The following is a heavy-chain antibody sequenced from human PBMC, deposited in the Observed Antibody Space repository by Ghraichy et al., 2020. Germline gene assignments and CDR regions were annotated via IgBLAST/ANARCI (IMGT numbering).Heavy chain of an antibody. J-gene: IGHJ4*02. V-gene: IGHV3-23*01. Sequence: GGSLRLSCAASGFTFSSYAMSWVRQAPGKGLEWVSAISGSGGSTYYADSVKGRFTISRDNSKNTLYLQMNSLRAEDTAVYYCASGHYGDLNFDYWGQGTLVTVSS. CDR3: ASGHYGDLNFDY. CDR2: ISGSGGST. CDR1: GFTFSSYA. D-gene: IGHD4-17*01.